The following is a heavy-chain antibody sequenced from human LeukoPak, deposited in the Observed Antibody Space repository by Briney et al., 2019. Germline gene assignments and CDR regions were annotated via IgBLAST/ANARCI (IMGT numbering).Heavy chain of an antibody. CDR1: GVSISSSNW. V-gene: IGHV4-4*02. CDR3: ARGPPYIVVVTAIGFFDY. CDR2: IYHSGST. D-gene: IGHD2-21*02. J-gene: IGHJ4*02. Sequence: SGTLSLTCAVSGVSISSSNWWSWVRQPPGKGLEWIGEIYHSGSTNYNPSLKSRVTISVDTSKNQFSLKVSSVTAADTAVYYCARGPPYIVVVTAIGFFDYWGQGTLVTVSS.